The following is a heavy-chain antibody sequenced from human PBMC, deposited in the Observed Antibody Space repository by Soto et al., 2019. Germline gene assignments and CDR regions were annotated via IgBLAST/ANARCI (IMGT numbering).Heavy chain of an antibody. Sequence: EVQLVESGGGLVQRGGSLRLSCAPSGFTVTTNYMSWVRQPPGKGLEWVSVVYSGGSTYYAESVKGRFTVSRDNSKNTLYLQMNSLRAEDTAVYYCARDFSGKNDAFDIWGQGTVVTVSS. V-gene: IGHV3-66*01. D-gene: IGHD3-10*01. CDR3: ARDFSGKNDAFDI. CDR1: GFTVTTNY. J-gene: IGHJ3*02. CDR2: VYSGGST.